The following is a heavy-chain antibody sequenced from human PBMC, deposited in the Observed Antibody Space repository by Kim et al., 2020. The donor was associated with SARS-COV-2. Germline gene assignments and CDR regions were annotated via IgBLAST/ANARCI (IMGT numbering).Heavy chain of an antibody. J-gene: IGHJ4*02. D-gene: IGHD3-3*01. V-gene: IGHV7-4-1*02. CDR1: GYTFTSYA. CDR2: INTNTGNP. CDR3: ARVRGITIFGVVTKSFDY. Sequence: ASVKVSCKASGYTFTSYAMNWMRQAPGQGLEWMGWINTNTGNPTYTQGFTGRFVFSLDTSVSTAYLQISSLKAEDTAVYYCARVRGITIFGVVTKSFDYWGQGTLVTVSS.